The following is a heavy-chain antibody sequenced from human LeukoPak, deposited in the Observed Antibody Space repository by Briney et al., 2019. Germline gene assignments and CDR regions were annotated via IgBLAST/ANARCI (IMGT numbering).Heavy chain of an antibody. D-gene: IGHD1-14*01. Sequence: PGGSLRLSCEASKFIFSNYWMSWVRQAPGKGLEWVAYIKKTGSETYYVDSVKGRFTITRDNSKNTLYLQMKSLRAEDTAVYYCAKGTRYPGAFDIWGQGTTVTVSS. CDR1: KFIFSNYW. V-gene: IGHV3-7*03. CDR2: IKKTGSET. J-gene: IGHJ3*02. CDR3: AKGTRYPGAFDI.